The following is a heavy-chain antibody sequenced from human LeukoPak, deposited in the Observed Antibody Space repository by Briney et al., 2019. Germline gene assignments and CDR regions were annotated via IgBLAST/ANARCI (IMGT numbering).Heavy chain of an antibody. J-gene: IGHJ4*02. V-gene: IGHV3-7*03. CDR2: IKQDGSEK. Sequence: GGSLRLSCAASGFTFSSYWMTWARRAPGKGLEWVANIKQDGSEKLYADSVKGRFTISRDNAKNSLYLQMNSLRAEDTAVYYCAKSSGVYDFWSGSPFDYWGQGTLVTVSS. CDR3: AKSSGVYDFWSGSPFDY. CDR1: GFTFSSYW. D-gene: IGHD3-3*01.